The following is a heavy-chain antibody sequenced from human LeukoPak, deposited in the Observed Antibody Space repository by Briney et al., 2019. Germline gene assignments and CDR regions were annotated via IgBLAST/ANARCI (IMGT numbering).Heavy chain of an antibody. CDR3: AKDLAGNPPGCFDY. CDR2: ISSNGGST. D-gene: IGHD1-14*01. Sequence: PGGSLRLSCAASGFTFSSYAMHWVRRAPGKGLEYVSAISSNGGSTYYANSVSGRFTISRDNSKNTLYLQMNSLRAEDTAVYYCAKDLAGNPPGCFDYWGQGTLVTVSS. J-gene: IGHJ4*02. CDR1: GFTFSSYA. V-gene: IGHV3-64*01.